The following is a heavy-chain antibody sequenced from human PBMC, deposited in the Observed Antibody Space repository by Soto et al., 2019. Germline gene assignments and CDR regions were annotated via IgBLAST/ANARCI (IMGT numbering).Heavy chain of an antibody. CDR1: GYTFISYG. CDR2: VNIFNDKT. D-gene: IGHD5-18*01. J-gene: IGHJ4*02. CDR3: ARDRGGYSYDDC. V-gene: IGHV1-18*01. Sequence: QVQLVQSGPEVKKPGASVKVSCQASGYTFISYGINWVRQAPGQGLEWMGWVNIFNDKTNYAQKFQGRVTMTTDTSTSTPYLELKSLRSDDTAVYYCARDRGGYSYDDCWGQGTLVTVS.